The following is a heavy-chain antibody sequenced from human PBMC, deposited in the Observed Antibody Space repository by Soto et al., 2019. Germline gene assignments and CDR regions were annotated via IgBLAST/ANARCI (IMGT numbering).Heavy chain of an antibody. J-gene: IGHJ5*02. D-gene: IGHD3-10*01. V-gene: IGHV4-39*01. Sequence: SETLSLTCTVSGGSISSSSYYWGWIRQPPGKGLEWIGSIYYSGSTYYNPSLKSRVTISVDTSKNQFSLKLSSVTAADTAVYYCARHARGGARSAGLNWFDPWGQGTLVTVSS. CDR2: IYYSGST. CDR1: GGSISSSSYY. CDR3: ARHARGGARSAGLNWFDP.